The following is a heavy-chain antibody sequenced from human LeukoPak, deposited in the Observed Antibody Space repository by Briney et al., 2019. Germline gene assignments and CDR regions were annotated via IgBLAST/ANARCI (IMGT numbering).Heavy chain of an antibody. D-gene: IGHD6-13*01. CDR2: IYPGDSDT. CDR1: GYSFTSYW. CDR3: ARIVAAAGTPCDY. Sequence: GESLKISCKGSGYSFTSYWIGWVRQIPGKGLEWMGIIYPGDSDTRYSPSFQGQVTISADKSISTAYLQWSSLKASDTAMYYCARIVAAAGTPCDYWGQGTLVTVSS. V-gene: IGHV5-51*01. J-gene: IGHJ4*02.